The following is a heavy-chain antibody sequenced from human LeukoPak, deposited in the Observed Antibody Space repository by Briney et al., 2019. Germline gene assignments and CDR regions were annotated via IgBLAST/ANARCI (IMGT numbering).Heavy chain of an antibody. D-gene: IGHD3-10*01. CDR1: GFTFSSYA. Sequence: PGRSLRLSCAASGFTFSSYAMIWVRQAPGKGLEWVSGTSGSGGSTYYVDSVKGRFTISRDNAKNTLYLQMNSLRAEDTAVYYCARDNGRYYGSGTLFDPWGQGTLVTVSS. CDR3: ARDNGRYYGSGTLFDP. J-gene: IGHJ5*02. CDR2: TSGSGGST. V-gene: IGHV3-23*01.